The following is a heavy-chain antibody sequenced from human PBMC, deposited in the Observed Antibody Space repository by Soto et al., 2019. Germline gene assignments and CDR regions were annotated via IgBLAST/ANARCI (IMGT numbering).Heavy chain of an antibody. D-gene: IGHD2-2*01. V-gene: IGHV1-3*01. J-gene: IGHJ6*02. CDR2: INAGNGNT. CDR3: ARVYCSSTSCSYYYGMDV. CDR1: GYTFTSYA. Sequence: ASVKVSCKASGYTFTSYAMHWVRQAPGQRLEWMGWINAGNGNTKYSQKLQGRVTITRDTSASTAYMELSSLRSEDTAVYYCARVYCSSTSCSYYYGMDVWGQGTTVTVSS.